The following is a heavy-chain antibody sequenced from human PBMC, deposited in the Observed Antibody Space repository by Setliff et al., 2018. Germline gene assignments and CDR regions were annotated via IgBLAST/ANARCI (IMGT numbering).Heavy chain of an antibody. D-gene: IGHD3-22*01. J-gene: IGHJ4*02. CDR2: IYYSGST. Sequence: SETLSLTCTVSGGSISDSHYYWGWIRQPPGKGLEWIGSIYYSGSTYYNPSLKSRVTISVDTSKNQFSLKLSSVTAADTAVYYCASVVEDYYDSSGYFLPSYYFDYWGQGTLVTVSS. CDR3: ASVVEDYYDSSGYFLPSYYFDY. CDR1: GGSISDSHYY. V-gene: IGHV4-39*07.